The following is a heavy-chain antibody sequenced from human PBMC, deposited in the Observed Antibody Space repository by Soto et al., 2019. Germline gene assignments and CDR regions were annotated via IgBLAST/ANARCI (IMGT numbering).Heavy chain of an antibody. D-gene: IGHD5-18*01. J-gene: IGHJ4*02. CDR1: GFTFSSYW. Sequence: PXESLQLCCAASGFTFSSYWMHWVRQAPGKGLVWVSRINSDGSSTSYADSVKGRFTISRDNAKNTLYLQMNSLRAEDTAVYYCARALRGYSYGFDYWGQGTLVTVSS. CDR2: INSDGSST. CDR3: ARALRGYSYGFDY. V-gene: IGHV3-74*01.